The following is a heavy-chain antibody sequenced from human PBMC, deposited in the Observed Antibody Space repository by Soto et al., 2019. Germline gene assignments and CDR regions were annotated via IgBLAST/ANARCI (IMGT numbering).Heavy chain of an antibody. D-gene: IGHD1-7*01. Sequence: GGSLRLSCAASGFTFSSYAMSWVRQAPGKGLEWVSAISGSGGSTYYADSVKGRFTTSRDNSKNTLYLQMNSLRAEDTAVYYCAKDPRYNWNFGGMDVWGQGTTVTVSS. CDR2: ISGSGGST. V-gene: IGHV3-23*01. CDR3: AKDPRYNWNFGGMDV. CDR1: GFTFSSYA. J-gene: IGHJ6*02.